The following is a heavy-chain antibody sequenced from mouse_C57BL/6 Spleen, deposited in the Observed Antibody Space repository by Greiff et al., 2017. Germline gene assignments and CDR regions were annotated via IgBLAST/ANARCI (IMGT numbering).Heavy chain of an antibody. Sequence: EVKLLESGPGLVKPSQSLSLTCSVTGYSITSGYYWNWIRQFPGNKLEWMGYISYDGSNNYNPSLKNRISITRDTSKNQFFLKLNSVTTEDTATYYCARIYDYDYAMDYWGQGTSVTVSS. CDR2: ISYDGSN. CDR3: ARIYDYDYAMDY. V-gene: IGHV3-6*01. CDR1: GYSITSGYY. J-gene: IGHJ4*01. D-gene: IGHD2-4*01.